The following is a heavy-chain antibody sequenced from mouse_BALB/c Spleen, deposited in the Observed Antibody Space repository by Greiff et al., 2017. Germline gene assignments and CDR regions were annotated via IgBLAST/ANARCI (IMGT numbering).Heavy chain of an antibody. CDR2: IDPANGNT. Sequence: VQLQQSGAELVKPGASVKLSCTASGFNIKDTYMHWVKQRPEQGLEWIGRIDPANGNTKYDPKFQGKATITADTSSNTAYLQLSSLTSEDTAVYYCAITTVVAPSYYFDYWGQGTTLTVSS. CDR1: GFNIKDTY. D-gene: IGHD1-1*01. J-gene: IGHJ2*01. CDR3: AITTVVAPSYYFDY. V-gene: IGHV14-3*02.